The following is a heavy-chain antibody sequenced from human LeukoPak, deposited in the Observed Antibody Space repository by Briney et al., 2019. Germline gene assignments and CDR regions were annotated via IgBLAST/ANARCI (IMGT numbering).Heavy chain of an antibody. Sequence: SVKVSCKASGGTFSSYAISWVRQAPGQGLEWMGGIIPIFGTANYAQKFQGRATITADESTSTAYMELSSLRSEDTAVYHCARDQKPYDYCNFGYWGQGTLVTVSS. CDR1: GGTFSSYA. V-gene: IGHV1-69*13. CDR2: IIPIFGTA. CDR3: ARDQKPYDYCNFGY. J-gene: IGHJ4*02. D-gene: IGHD4-11*01.